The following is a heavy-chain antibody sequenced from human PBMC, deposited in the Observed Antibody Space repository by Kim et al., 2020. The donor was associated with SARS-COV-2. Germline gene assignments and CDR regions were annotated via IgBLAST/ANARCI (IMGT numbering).Heavy chain of an antibody. J-gene: IGHJ4*01. CDR3: ARAPLQGPTIGY. Sequence: YYNPTLKRRVTISVDTSKKQFSLKLSSVTAADTAVYYCARAPLQGPTIGYWGHGTLVTVSS. V-gene: IGHV4-31*02.